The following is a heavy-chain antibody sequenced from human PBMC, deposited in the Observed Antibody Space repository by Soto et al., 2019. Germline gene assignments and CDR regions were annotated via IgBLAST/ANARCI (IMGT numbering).Heavy chain of an antibody. J-gene: IGHJ4*02. CDR3: ARGQEGVVATH. V-gene: IGHV4-34*01. Sequence: QVQLQQWGAGLLKPSETLSLNCAVNGGSLSGYYWSWIRQPPGKGLEWIGENKDGGYTNYSPSLKSRATISSDTSNNQFSLRLNSVTAADTGVYYCARGQEGVVATHWDQGALVTVSS. CDR2: NKDGGYT. CDR1: GGSLSGYY. D-gene: IGHD5-12*01.